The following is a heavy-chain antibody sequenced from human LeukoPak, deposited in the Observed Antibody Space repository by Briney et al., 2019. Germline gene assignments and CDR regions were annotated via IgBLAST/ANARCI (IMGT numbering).Heavy chain of an antibody. V-gene: IGHV4-59*01. Sequence: SETLSLTCTVSGGSISSYYWSWIRQPPGKGLEWIGYIYYSGSTNYNPSLKSRVTISVDTSKNQFSLKLSSVTAADTAVYYCAREGEAAVAGLDYWGQGTLVTVSS. CDR3: AREGEAAVAGLDY. CDR2: IYYSGST. D-gene: IGHD6-19*01. CDR1: GGSISSYY. J-gene: IGHJ4*02.